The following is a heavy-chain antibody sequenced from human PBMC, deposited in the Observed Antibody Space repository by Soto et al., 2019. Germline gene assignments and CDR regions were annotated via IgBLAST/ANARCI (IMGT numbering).Heavy chain of an antibody. CDR1: GFTFSSYA. D-gene: IGHD5-12*01. Sequence: GGSLRLSCAASGFTFSSYAMSWVRQAPGKGLECVSAISGSGGSTYYADSVKGRFTISRDNSKNTLYLQMNSLRAEDTAVYYWAKFPQVATFYFDYWGQGTLVTVSS. V-gene: IGHV3-23*01. CDR2: ISGSGGST. CDR3: AKFPQVATFYFDY. J-gene: IGHJ4*02.